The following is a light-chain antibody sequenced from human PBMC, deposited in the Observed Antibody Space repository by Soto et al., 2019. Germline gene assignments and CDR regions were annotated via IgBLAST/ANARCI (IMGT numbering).Light chain of an antibody. V-gene: IGKV3-15*01. CDR1: QTVSRN. Sequence: EVVMTQAPATLSVSPGERATLSCRASQTVSRNLAWYQQRPGQAPRLLIYDISNRATGVPARFSGSGSETEFTLTIRSLKSEDFAVYFCQQYNNWPSFGQGTRLEIK. CDR3: QQYNNWPS. CDR2: DIS. J-gene: IGKJ5*01.